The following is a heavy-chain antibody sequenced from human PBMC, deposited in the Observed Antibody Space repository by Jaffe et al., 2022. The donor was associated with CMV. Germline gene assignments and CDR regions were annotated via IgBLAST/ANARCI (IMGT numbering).Heavy chain of an antibody. CDR2: LYFSGST. CDR3: ALISGTTFDY. V-gene: IGHV4-39*02. D-gene: IGHD1-7*01. CDR1: GASISSITYS. Sequence: QLHLQESGPGLAKPSETLSLTCTVSGASISSITYSWGWIRQPPGKGLEWIGSLYFSGSTYSNPSLKGRVTISLDTSKNHFSLKLTSVTAADTAVYYCALISGTTFDYWGQGTLVTVSS. J-gene: IGHJ4*02.